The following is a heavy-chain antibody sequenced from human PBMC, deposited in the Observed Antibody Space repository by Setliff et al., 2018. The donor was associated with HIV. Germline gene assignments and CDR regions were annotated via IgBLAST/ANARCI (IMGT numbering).Heavy chain of an antibody. CDR1: RYTFSEYA. CDR2: IDTDNGYR. J-gene: IGHJ4*02. Sequence: GASVKVSCKASRYTFSEYAIHWVRQAPGQRLEWMGRIDTDNGYRRYSPKLQGRVTITKDTSANTAYMELSSLRSEDTALYYCARGYSSGWYFDYWGQGTLVTVSS. V-gene: IGHV1-3*04. CDR3: ARGYSSGWYFDY. D-gene: IGHD6-19*01.